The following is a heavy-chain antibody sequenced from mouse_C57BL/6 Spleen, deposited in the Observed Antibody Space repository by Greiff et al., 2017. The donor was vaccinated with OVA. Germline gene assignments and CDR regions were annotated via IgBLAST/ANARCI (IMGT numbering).Heavy chain of an antibody. J-gene: IGHJ2*01. V-gene: IGHV1-54*01. CDR3: ARKGVTTALDY. Sequence: VQLVESGAELVRPGTSVKVSCKASGYAFTNYLIEWVKQRPGQGLEWIGVINPGSGGTNYNEKFKGKATLTADKSSSTAYMQLSSLTSEDSAVYFCARKGVTTALDYWGQGTTLTVSS. CDR2: INPGSGGT. D-gene: IGHD2-5*01. CDR1: GYAFTNYL.